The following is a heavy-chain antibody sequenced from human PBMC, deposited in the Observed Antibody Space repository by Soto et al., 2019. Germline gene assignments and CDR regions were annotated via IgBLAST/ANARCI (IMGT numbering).Heavy chain of an antibody. Sequence: GASVKVSCKASGYTFTSYCSRWVRQAPGKGLEWMGWISAYNGNTNYAQKLQGRVTMTRDTSTSTAYMGLRSLRSDDTAVYYCARTGHNWNYVATWFDPWGQGTLVTASS. V-gene: IGHV1-18*01. CDR3: ARTGHNWNYVATWFDP. J-gene: IGHJ5*02. D-gene: IGHD1-7*01. CDR2: ISAYNGNT. CDR1: GYTFTSYC.